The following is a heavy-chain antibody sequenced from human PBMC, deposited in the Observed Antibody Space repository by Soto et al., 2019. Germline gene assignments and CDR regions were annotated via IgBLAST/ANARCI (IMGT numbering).Heavy chain of an antibody. CDR1: GFTFSTSW. CDR2: IKQDGSEE. Sequence: EVQLVESGGGLVQPGGSLKISCSASGFTFSTSWMSWVRQAPGKGLEWVANIKQDGSEEYYVDSVKGRFTVSRDNAKNSLYLQXXSXXXXYTAVYFCARGPRHSDAYWGLGTLVTVSS. J-gene: IGHJ4*02. CDR3: ARGPRHSDAY. V-gene: IGHV3-7*05. D-gene: IGHD5-18*01.